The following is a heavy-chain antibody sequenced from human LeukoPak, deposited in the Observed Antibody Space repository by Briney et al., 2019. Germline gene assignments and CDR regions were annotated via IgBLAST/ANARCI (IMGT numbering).Heavy chain of an antibody. CDR2: IYYSGST. J-gene: IGHJ6*03. V-gene: IGHV4-59*01. D-gene: IGHD3-22*01. CDR3: ARDPRSRSGYSYMDV. Sequence: PSETLSLTWTVSGGSISSYYWSWIRQPPGKGLEWIGYIYYSGSTNYNPSLKSRVTISVDTSKNQFSLKLSSVTAADTAVYYCARDPRSRSGYSYMDVWGKGTTVTVSS. CDR1: GGSISSYY.